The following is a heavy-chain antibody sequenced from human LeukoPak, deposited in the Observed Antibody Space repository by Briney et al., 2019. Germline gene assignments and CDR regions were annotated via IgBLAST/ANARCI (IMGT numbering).Heavy chain of an antibody. J-gene: IGHJ4*02. D-gene: IGHD3-22*01. V-gene: IGHV3-7*04. CDR3: ARDYSSGRDC. CDR1: GFTFSTKW. Sequence: GGSLRVSCAASGFTFSTKWMSWVRQAPGKGLEWVATINQDGSEKYYVDSVKGRFTISRDDAKNSLYPQMNSLRAEDTAVYYCARDYSSGRDCWGQGTLVTVSS. CDR2: INQDGSEK.